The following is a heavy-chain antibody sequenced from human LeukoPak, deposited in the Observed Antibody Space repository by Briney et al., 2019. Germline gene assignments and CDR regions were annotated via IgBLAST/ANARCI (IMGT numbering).Heavy chain of an antibody. Sequence: ASVKVSCKASGYTFTGYYMHWVRQAPGQGLEWMGWINPNSGGTNYAQKFQGWVTMTRDTSISTAYMELSRLRSDDTAVYYCARTYIAAAGTPYDAFDIWGQGTMVTVSS. CDR3: ARTYIAAAGTPYDAFDI. CDR1: GYTFTGYY. V-gene: IGHV1-2*04. CDR2: INPNSGGT. J-gene: IGHJ3*02. D-gene: IGHD6-13*01.